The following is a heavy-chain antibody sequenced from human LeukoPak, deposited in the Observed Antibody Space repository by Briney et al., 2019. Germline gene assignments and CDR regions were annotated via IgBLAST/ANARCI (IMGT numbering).Heavy chain of an antibody. CDR3: ARDERWLQLDY. Sequence: GSLRLSCAASGFTFSNYAMRWIRQPPGKGLEWIGSIYYSGSTYYNPSLKSRVTISVDTSNNQFSLNLSSVTAADTAIYYCARDERWLQLDYWGQGTLVTVSS. D-gene: IGHD5-24*01. V-gene: IGHV4-39*07. CDR1: GFTFSNYA. J-gene: IGHJ4*02. CDR2: IYYSGST.